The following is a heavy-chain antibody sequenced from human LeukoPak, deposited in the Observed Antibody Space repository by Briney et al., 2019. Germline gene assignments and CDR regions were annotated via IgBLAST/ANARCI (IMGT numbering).Heavy chain of an antibody. Sequence: SVKVSCKASGGTFSSYAISWVRQAPGQGLEWMGGIIPIFGTANYAQKFQGRVAITTDESTSTAYMELSSLRSEDTAVYYCATAGYCSSTSCYLFDYWGQGTLVTVSS. V-gene: IGHV1-69*05. CDR1: GGTFSSYA. J-gene: IGHJ4*02. CDR3: ATAGYCSSTSCYLFDY. D-gene: IGHD2-2*01. CDR2: IIPIFGTA.